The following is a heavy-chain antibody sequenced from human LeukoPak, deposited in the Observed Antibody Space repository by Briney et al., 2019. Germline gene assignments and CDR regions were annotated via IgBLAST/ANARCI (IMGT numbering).Heavy chain of an antibody. D-gene: IGHD2-21*02. Sequence: PGGSLRLSCAVSGFTFDDYGVSWVRQAPGRGLAWVSGINWNGGSTGYADSVKGRFTISRDNAKKSVYLKMNSLRGEDTALYYCARDYCGGDCYPFDYWGQGTLVTVSS. V-gene: IGHV3-20*04. CDR1: GFTFDDYG. CDR2: INWNGGST. CDR3: ARDYCGGDCYPFDY. J-gene: IGHJ4*02.